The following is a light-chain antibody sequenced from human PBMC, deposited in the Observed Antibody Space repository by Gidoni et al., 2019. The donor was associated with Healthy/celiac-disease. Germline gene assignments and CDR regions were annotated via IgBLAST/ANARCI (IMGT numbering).Light chain of an antibody. Sequence: DIQMTQSPSTLSASVGDRVTITCRASQMISSRLAWYQQKPGKAPKLLIDDASRLESGVPSWFSSRGAGAVFTLTSSRLQPDDFATYCYQQYNSFTWTFXQXTKVEIK. J-gene: IGKJ1*01. CDR2: DAS. CDR1: QMISSR. V-gene: IGKV1-5*01. CDR3: QQYNSFTWT.